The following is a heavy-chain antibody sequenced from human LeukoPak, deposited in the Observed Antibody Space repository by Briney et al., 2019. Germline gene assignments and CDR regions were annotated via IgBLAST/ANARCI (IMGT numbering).Heavy chain of an antibody. CDR1: GGSISSSSYY. Sequence: PSETLSLTCTVSGGSISSSSYYWGWIRQPPGKGLEWIGSIYYSGSTYYNPSLKSRVTISVDTSKNQFSLKLSSVTAADTAVYYCANSFGATYYGFWSGYHHPSLGWFDPWGQGTLVTVSS. CDR3: ANSFGATYYGFWSGYHHPSLGWFDP. J-gene: IGHJ5*02. D-gene: IGHD3-3*01. CDR2: IYYSGST. V-gene: IGHV4-39*01.